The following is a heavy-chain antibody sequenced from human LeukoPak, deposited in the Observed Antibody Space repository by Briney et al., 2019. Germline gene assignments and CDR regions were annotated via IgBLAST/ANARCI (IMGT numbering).Heavy chain of an antibody. J-gene: IGHJ4*02. CDR3: ARELPREVTLDY. CDR1: GFTLSSYE. Sequence: GGSLRLSCAASGFTLSSYEMHWVGRAPGKGLVWVSRINSDGSRTGYADSVKGRFTISRDNAKNTLYLQMNSLRAEDTAIYYCARELPREVTLDYWGQGTLVTVSS. D-gene: IGHD2-21*02. V-gene: IGHV3-74*01. CDR2: INSDGSRT.